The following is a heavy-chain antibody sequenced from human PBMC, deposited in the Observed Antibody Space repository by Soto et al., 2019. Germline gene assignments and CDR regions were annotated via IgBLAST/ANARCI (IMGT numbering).Heavy chain of an antibody. D-gene: IGHD3-10*01. Sequence: ASVKVSCKASGYTFTSYAIYWVRRAPGQRLEWMGWINAGNGNTKYSQKFQGRVTITRDTSASTAYMELSSLRSEDTAVYYCARDMGFGLSDYWGQGTLVTVSS. CDR2: INAGNGNT. J-gene: IGHJ4*02. V-gene: IGHV1-3*01. CDR3: ARDMGFGLSDY. CDR1: GYTFTSYA.